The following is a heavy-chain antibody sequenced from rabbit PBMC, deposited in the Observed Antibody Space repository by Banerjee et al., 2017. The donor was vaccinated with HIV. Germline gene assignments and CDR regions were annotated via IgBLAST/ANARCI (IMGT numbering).Heavy chain of an antibody. Sequence: QSLEESGGDLVKPGASLTLTCKASGFSFSSGYWICWVRQAPGKGLEWIACIDAGSSGSTDYASWPKGRFTISKTSSTTVTLQMTSLTAADTATYFCVRDPTYSNYATYGNVNLWGPGTLVTVS. CDR3: VRDPTYSNYATYGNVNL. CDR2: IDAGSSGST. D-gene: IGHD6-1*01. V-gene: IGHV1S40*01. CDR1: GFSFSSGYW. J-gene: IGHJ4*01.